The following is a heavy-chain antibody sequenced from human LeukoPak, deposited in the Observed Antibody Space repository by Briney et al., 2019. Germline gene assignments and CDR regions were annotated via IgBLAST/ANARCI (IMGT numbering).Heavy chain of an antibody. Sequence: GGSLRLSCAASGFTFSSYGMHWVRQAPGKGLEWVAFIRSDGSNKYYADSVKGRFTISRDNSKNTLYLQMNSLKTEDTAVYYCTRLTDLAGTYDYVGFDYWGQGALVTVSS. CDR1: GFTFSSYG. CDR3: TRLTDLAGTYDYVGFDY. V-gene: IGHV3-30*02. D-gene: IGHD3-16*01. CDR2: IRSDGSNK. J-gene: IGHJ4*02.